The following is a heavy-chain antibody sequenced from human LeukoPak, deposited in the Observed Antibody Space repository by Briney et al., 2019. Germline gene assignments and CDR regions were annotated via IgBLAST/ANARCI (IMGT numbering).Heavy chain of an antibody. CDR1: GGSISSGDYY. Sequence: SETLSLTCTVSGGSISSGDYYWSWIRQPPGKGLEWIGYIYYSGSTYYNSSLKSRVTISVDTSKNQFSLKLSSVTAAGTAVYYCARVPPGNDAFDIWGQGTMVTVSS. CDR3: ARVPPGNDAFDI. J-gene: IGHJ3*02. CDR2: IYYSGST. D-gene: IGHD1-14*01. V-gene: IGHV4-30-4*01.